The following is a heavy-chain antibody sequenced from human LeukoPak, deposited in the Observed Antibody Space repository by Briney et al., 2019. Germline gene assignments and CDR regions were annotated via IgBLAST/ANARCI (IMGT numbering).Heavy chain of an antibody. CDR3: ARRPLNPFSALETLRAPFDY. CDR2: INHSGST. Sequence: SETLSLTCAVYGGSFSGYYWSWIRQPPGKGLEWIGEINHSGSTNYNPSLKSRVTISVDTSKNQFSLKRSSVTAADTAVYYCARRPLNPFSALETLRAPFDYWGQGTLVTVSS. J-gene: IGHJ4*02. D-gene: IGHD3-16*01. V-gene: IGHV4-34*01. CDR1: GGSFSGYY.